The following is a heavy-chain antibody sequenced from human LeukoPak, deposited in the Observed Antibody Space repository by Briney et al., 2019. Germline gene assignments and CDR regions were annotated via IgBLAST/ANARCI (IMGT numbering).Heavy chain of an antibody. D-gene: IGHD3-22*01. CDR1: GFTFSNYG. CDR2: ISYDGSNT. Sequence: PGRSLRLSCAASGFTFSNYGMHWVRQAPGKGLEWVAIISYDGSNTYYADSVKGRFTISRDNSKNTLYLQMNSLRAEDTAAYYCARGPDSSGSYFDYWGQGTLVTVSS. V-gene: IGHV3-30*03. CDR3: ARGPDSSGSYFDY. J-gene: IGHJ4*02.